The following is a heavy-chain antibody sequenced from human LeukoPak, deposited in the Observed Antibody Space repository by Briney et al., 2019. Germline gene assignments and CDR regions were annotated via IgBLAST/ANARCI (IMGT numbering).Heavy chain of an antibody. CDR3: ARLIPKNYYDSSGYNDY. J-gene: IGHJ4*02. D-gene: IGHD3-22*01. CDR2: IGRSGTTI. V-gene: IGHV3-11*04. CDR1: GFTFSDYY. Sequence: GGSLRLSCAASGFTFSDYYMSWIRQAPGKGLEWVSYIGRSGTTIHYADSVKGRFTISRDNAKNSLYLQMNSLRAEDTAVYYCARLIPKNYYDSSGYNDYWGQGTLVTVSS.